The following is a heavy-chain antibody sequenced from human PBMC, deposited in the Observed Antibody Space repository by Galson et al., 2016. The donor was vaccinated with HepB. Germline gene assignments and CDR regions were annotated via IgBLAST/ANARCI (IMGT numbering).Heavy chain of an antibody. Sequence: QSGAEVKKPGESLKISCKASGYSFTSYWIGWVRQMPGKGLEWMGIIYPGDSDTRYSPSFQGQVTISADKSISTAYLQWRSLKASDTAMYYCARHSPGQPYGDDVDYWGQGTRVTVSS. CDR2: IYPGDSDT. CDR3: ARHSPGQPYGDDVDY. J-gene: IGHJ4*02. CDR1: GYSFTSYW. D-gene: IGHD4-17*01. V-gene: IGHV5-51*01.